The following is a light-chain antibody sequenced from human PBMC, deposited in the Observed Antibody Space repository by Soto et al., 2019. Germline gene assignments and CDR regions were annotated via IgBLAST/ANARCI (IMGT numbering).Light chain of an antibody. Sequence: DIQMTQSPSTLSASVGDRVTITCRASQSISTWLAWYQQKPGKAPRLLIYDASTLESGVPSRFSASGSGTEFTLTISSLRPDDFATYYCQQYNSYSRAFGQGTKVDIK. V-gene: IGKV1-5*01. J-gene: IGKJ1*01. CDR1: QSISTW. CDR2: DAS. CDR3: QQYNSYSRA.